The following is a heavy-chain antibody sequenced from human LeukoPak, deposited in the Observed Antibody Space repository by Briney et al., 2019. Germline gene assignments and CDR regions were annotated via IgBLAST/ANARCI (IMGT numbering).Heavy chain of an antibody. CDR1: GGSISSYY. CDR3: ARDQPGVGNSPRVAFDI. CDR2: IYYSGST. D-gene: IGHD4-23*01. Sequence: SETLSLTCTVSGGSISSYYWSWIRQPPGKGLEWIGYIYYSGSTNYNPSLKSRVTISVDTSKNQFSLKLSSVTAADTAVYYCARDQPGVGNSPRVAFDIWGQGTMVTVSS. V-gene: IGHV4-59*01. J-gene: IGHJ3*02.